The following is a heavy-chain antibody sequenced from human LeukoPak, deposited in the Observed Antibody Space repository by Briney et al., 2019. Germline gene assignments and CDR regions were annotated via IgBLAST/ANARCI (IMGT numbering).Heavy chain of an antibody. CDR1: GGSFSGYY. CDR2: INHSGST. CDR3: AKDLLYSSSCD. Sequence: SETLSLTCAVYGGSFSGYYWSWIRQPPGKGLEWIGEINHSGSTNYNPSLKSRVTISVDTSKNQFSLQLSSVTAADTAMYYCAKDLLYSSSCDWGQGTLVTVSS. V-gene: IGHV4-34*01. D-gene: IGHD6-13*01. J-gene: IGHJ4*02.